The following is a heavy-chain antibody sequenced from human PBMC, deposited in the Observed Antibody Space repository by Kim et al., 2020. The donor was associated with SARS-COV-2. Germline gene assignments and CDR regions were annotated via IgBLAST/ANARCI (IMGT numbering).Heavy chain of an antibody. CDR3: ARGEGITMIVVVDFDY. Sequence: ASVKVSCKASGYTFTSYAMHWVRQAPGQRLEWMGWINAGNGNTKYSQKFQGRVTITRDTSASTAYMELSSLRSEDTAVYYCARGEGITMIVVVDFDYWGQGTLVTVSS. J-gene: IGHJ4*02. D-gene: IGHD3-22*01. CDR2: INAGNGNT. CDR1: GYTFTSYA. V-gene: IGHV1-3*01.